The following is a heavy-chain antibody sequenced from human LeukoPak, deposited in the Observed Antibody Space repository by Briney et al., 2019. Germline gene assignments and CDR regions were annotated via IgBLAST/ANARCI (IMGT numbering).Heavy chain of an antibody. D-gene: IGHD6-19*01. CDR1: GYTFTSYG. Sequence: ASVKVSCKASGYTFTSYGISWVRQAPGQGLERMGWISAYNGNTNYAQKLQGRVTMTTDTSTSTAYMELRGLRSDDTAVYYCARDRASSGWSDYFDYWGQGTLVTVSS. CDR2: ISAYNGNT. V-gene: IGHV1-18*01. CDR3: ARDRASSGWSDYFDY. J-gene: IGHJ4*02.